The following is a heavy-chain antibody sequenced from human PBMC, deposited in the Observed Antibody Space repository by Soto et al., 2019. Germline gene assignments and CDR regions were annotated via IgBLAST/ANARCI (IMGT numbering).Heavy chain of an antibody. J-gene: IGHJ5*02. D-gene: IGHD3-10*01. CDR3: ARDRPSGEYYYGSGTLDP. Sequence: EVQLVESGGGLVQPGGSLRLSCATSGFNVSDNYMSWVRQAPGKGLEWVSVIYNDGSTYYADSVQGRFTISRHNSKNMLYLQMNSLRAEDTAVYYCARDRPSGEYYYGSGTLDPWGQGTLVTVSS. CDR2: IYNDGST. CDR1: GFNVSDNY. V-gene: IGHV3-53*04.